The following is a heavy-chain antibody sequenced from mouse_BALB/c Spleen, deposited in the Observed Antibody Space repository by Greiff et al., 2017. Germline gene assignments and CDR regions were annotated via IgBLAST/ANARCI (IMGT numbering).Heavy chain of an antibody. V-gene: IGHV5-4*02. Sequence: EVKLMESGGGLVKPGGSLKLSCAASGFTFSDYYMYWVRQTPEKRLEWVATISDGGSYTYYPDSVKGRFTISRDNAKNNLYLQMSSLKSEDTAMYYCARDQRRIYYDYDGAWFAYWVQGTLVTVSA. CDR3: ARDQRRIYYDYDGAWFAY. D-gene: IGHD2-4*01. CDR1: GFTFSDYY. J-gene: IGHJ3*01. CDR2: ISDGGSYT.